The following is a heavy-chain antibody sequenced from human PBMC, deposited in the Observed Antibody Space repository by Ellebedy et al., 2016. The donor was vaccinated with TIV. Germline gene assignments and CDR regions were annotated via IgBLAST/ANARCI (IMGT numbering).Heavy chain of an antibody. D-gene: IGHD5-18*01. CDR1: GYTFTTYD. CDR3: ARGGYSYPEDFDF. V-gene: IGHV1-8*01. Sequence: AASVKVSCKASGYTFTTYDINWVRQATGQGLEWMGWMNPNSGNTDYAQKFQDRVIMTRNTSISTAYMELYSLTSEDTAVYYCARGGYSYPEDFDFWGQGTLVTVSS. CDR2: MNPNSGNT. J-gene: IGHJ4*02.